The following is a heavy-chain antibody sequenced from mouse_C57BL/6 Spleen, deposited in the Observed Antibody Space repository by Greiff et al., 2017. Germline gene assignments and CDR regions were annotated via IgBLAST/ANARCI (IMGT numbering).Heavy chain of an antibody. Sequence: EVKLQQSGAELVKPGASVKLSCTASGFNIKDYYMHWVKQRTEQGLEWIGRIDPEDGETKYAPKFQGKATITADTSSNTAYLQLSSLTSEDTAVYYCASSGYYGNYEDAMDYWGQGTSVTVSS. CDR1: GFNIKDYY. J-gene: IGHJ4*01. D-gene: IGHD2-1*01. V-gene: IGHV14-2*01. CDR2: IDPEDGET. CDR3: ASSGYYGNYEDAMDY.